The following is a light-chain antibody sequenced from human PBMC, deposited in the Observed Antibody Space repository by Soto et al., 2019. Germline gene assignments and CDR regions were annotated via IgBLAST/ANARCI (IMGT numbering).Light chain of an antibody. CDR2: SNN. J-gene: IGLJ2*01. V-gene: IGLV1-44*01. Sequence: QSVLTQPPSASGTPGQRVTISCSGSSSNIGSNTANWYQQLPGTAPKLLIYSNNQRPSGVPDRFSGSKSGTSASLAISGLQSEDEADYYCAAWDDSLNGQVVFGGGTKVTVL. CDR1: SSNIGSNT. CDR3: AAWDDSLNGQVV.